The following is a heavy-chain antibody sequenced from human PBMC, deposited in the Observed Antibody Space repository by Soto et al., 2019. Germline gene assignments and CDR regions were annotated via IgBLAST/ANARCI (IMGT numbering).Heavy chain of an antibody. J-gene: IGHJ6*02. Sequence: QLQLQESGSGLVKPSQTLSLTCAVSGGSISSGGYSWTWIRQPPGKGLEWIGYIYDSGTTYYNPSHKSRVTISVDRSKNQFSLKLSSVTAADPAVYYCARAHYGDYGYGMDVWGQGTTVTVSS. CDR1: GGSISSGGYS. CDR3: ARAHYGDYGYGMDV. CDR2: IYDSGTT. V-gene: IGHV4-30-2*01. D-gene: IGHD4-17*01.